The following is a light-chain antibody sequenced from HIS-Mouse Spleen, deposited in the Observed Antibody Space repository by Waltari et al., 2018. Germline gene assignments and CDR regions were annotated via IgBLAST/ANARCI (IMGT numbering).Light chain of an antibody. CDR1: QSVSSY. CDR2: DAS. CDR3: QQRSNWPMYT. Sequence: EIVLTQSPATLSLSPGERATLSCRASQSVSSYLAWYQQKPGQAPRLLIYDASNRATGIPAMFSCIGSETDFTLTISNLEPEDFAVYYCQQRSNWPMYTFGQGTKREIK. V-gene: IGKV3-11*01. J-gene: IGKJ2*01.